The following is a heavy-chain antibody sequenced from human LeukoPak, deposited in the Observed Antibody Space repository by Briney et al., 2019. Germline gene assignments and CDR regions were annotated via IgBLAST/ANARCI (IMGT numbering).Heavy chain of an antibody. CDR1: GFNFRTYG. J-gene: IGHJ4*02. CDR3: ARGSHESAAALDY. CDR2: IWYDGSKK. D-gene: IGHD6-13*01. V-gene: IGHV3-33*01. Sequence: GGSLRLSCAASGFNFRTYGMHWVRQAPGQGLEWVSVIWYDGSKKYYADSVKVRFTISRDNSKNTMYLQMDSLRADDTAVYYCARGSHESAAALDYWGQGTLVSVSS.